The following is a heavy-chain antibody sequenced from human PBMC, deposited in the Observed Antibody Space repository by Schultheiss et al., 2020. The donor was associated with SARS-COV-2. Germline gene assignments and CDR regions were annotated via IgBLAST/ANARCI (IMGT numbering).Heavy chain of an antibody. J-gene: IGHJ4*02. CDR1: GYTFTSYG. CDR3: ARGALAVLRYFDWLSQGDYFDY. CDR2: ISAYNSNT. D-gene: IGHD3-9*01. Sequence: ASVKVSCKASGYTFTSYGISWVRQAPGQGLEWMGWISAYNSNTNCAQKLQGRVTMTTDTSTSTAYMELRSLRSDDTAVYYCARGALAVLRYFDWLSQGDYFDYWGQGTLVTVSS. V-gene: IGHV1-18*04.